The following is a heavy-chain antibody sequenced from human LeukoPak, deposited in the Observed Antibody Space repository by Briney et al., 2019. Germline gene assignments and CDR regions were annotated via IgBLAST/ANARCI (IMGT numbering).Heavy chain of an antibody. V-gene: IGHV4-59*01. CDR3: ARDRKSGIDY. CDR1: GGSISSYY. J-gene: IGHJ4*02. Sequence: SETLSLTCTVSGGSISSYYWSWIRQPPGKGLEWIGYIYYSGSTNYNPSLKGRVTISVDTSKNQFSLKLSSVTAADTAVYYCARDRKSGIDYWGQGTLVTVSS. CDR2: IYYSGST.